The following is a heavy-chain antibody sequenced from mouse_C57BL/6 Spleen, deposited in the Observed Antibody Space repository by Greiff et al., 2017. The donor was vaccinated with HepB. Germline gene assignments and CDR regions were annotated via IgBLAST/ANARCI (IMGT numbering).Heavy chain of an antibody. CDR2: ISDGGSYT. J-gene: IGHJ2*01. Sequence: DVKLVESGGGLVKPGGSLKLSCAASGFTFSSYAMSWVRQTPEKRLEWVATISDGGSYTYYPDNVKGRFTISRDNAKNNLYLQMSHLKSEDTAMYYCARDALYYWGQGTTLTVSS. V-gene: IGHV5-4*01. CDR1: GFTFSSYA. CDR3: ARDALYY.